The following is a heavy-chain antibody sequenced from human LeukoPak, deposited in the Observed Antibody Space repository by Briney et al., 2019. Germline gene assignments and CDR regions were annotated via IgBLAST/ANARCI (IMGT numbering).Heavy chain of an antibody. V-gene: IGHV1-2*02. Sequence: ASVKVSCKASGGTFSSYAISWVRQAPGQGLEWMGWINPNSGGTNYAQKFQGRVTMTRDTSISTAYMELSRLRSDDTAVYYCARGVYSGYALLYYFDYWGQGTLVTVSS. J-gene: IGHJ4*02. CDR2: INPNSGGT. CDR3: ARGVYSGYALLYYFDY. CDR1: GGTFSSYA. D-gene: IGHD5-12*01.